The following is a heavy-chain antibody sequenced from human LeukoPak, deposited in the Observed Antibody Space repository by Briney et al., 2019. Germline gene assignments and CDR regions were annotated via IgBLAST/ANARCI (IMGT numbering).Heavy chain of an antibody. Sequence: ASVKVSCKSSGHTFTGYYMHWVRQAPGQGLEWMGWINPNSGGTNYAQKFQGRVTMTRDTSISTAYMELSRLRSDDTAVYYCARDPHLAVRGAYWGQGTLVTVSS. V-gene: IGHV1-2*02. D-gene: IGHD2-21*01. CDR2: INPNSGGT. CDR3: ARDPHLAVRGAY. J-gene: IGHJ4*02. CDR1: GHTFTGYY.